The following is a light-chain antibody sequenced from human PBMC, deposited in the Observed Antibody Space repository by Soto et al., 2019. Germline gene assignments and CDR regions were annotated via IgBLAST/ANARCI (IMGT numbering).Light chain of an antibody. CDR1: QSISSN. V-gene: IGKV3-15*01. J-gene: IGKJ5*01. Sequence: EIVMTQSPATLSVSPGERATLSCRASQSISSNLGWYQQRPGQAPRLLIYGASTRATGIPARFSGSGSGTEFTLTISSLQSXXXXXXXXXXXXTWRSITFGQGTRLEIK. CDR2: GAS. CDR3: XXXXTWRSIT.